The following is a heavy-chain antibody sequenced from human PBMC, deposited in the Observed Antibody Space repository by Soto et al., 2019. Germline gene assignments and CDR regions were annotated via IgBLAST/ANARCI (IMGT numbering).Heavy chain of an antibody. CDR3: ARGHYYYGMDV. V-gene: IGHV4-30-2*01. J-gene: IGHJ6*02. CDR1: NASVSSGTYS. Sequence: TASLTFTGTNASVSSGTYSWSWVRLPPGKGLEWIGYIYYSGTTYYTPSLKSRLTMSMDRANDHFSLNLTSVTAADTAVYFCARGHYYYGMDVWGQGITVTVSS. CDR2: IYYSGTT.